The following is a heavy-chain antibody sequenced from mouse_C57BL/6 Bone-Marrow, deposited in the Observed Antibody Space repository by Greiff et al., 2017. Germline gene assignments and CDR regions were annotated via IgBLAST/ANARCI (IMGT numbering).Heavy chain of an antibody. Sequence: EVKLMESGAELVRPGASVKLSCTASGFNIKDDYMHWVKQRPEQGLEWIGWIDPENGDTEYASKFQGKATITVDTSSNTAYLQLSSLTSEDTAFYYCTRIAYWCQGTLVTVSA. J-gene: IGHJ3*01. CDR3: TRIAY. CDR1: GFNIKDDY. V-gene: IGHV14-4*01. CDR2: IDPENGDT.